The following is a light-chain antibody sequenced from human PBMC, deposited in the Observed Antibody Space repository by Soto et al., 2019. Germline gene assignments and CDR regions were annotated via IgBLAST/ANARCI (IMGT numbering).Light chain of an antibody. J-gene: IGKJ3*01. CDR1: QIVSSY. CDR3: QQLNSYPT. V-gene: IGKV3-11*01. CDR2: DAS. Sequence: EIVLTQSPATLSLSPGERSTLSCRASQIVSSYLAWYQQIPGQAPRLLIYDASNRATGIPARFSGSGSGTDFTLTISSLQPEDFATYYCQQLNSYPTFGPGTKVDIK.